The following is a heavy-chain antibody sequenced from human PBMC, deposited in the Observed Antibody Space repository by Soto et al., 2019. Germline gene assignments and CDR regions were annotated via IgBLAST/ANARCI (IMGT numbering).Heavy chain of an antibody. V-gene: IGHV4-39*01. CDR3: ARPGRTGTTDY. Sequence: QLQLQESGPGLVKPSETLSLTCTVSGGSISSSSHYWGWIRQPPGKGLERIGSIYYSGSTYYNPSLKSRVTISVDTSKNQFSLKLSSVTAADTAVYYCARPGRTGTTDYWGQGTLVTVSS. CDR1: GGSISSSSHY. CDR2: IYYSGST. D-gene: IGHD1-7*01. J-gene: IGHJ4*02.